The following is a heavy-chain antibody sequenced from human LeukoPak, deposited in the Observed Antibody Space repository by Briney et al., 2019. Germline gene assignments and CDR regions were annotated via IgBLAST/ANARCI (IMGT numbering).Heavy chain of an antibody. J-gene: IGHJ4*02. D-gene: IGHD6-19*01. Sequence: SQTLSLTCAVSGVSISSGGYSWSWIRQPPGKGLERIGYIYHSGSTYYNPSLKSRVTISVDRSKNQFSLKLSSVTAADTAVYYCARSPLVYSSGWYGNYFDYWGQGTLVTVSS. CDR1: GVSISSGGYS. CDR2: IYHSGST. CDR3: ARSPLVYSSGWYGNYFDY. V-gene: IGHV4-30-2*01.